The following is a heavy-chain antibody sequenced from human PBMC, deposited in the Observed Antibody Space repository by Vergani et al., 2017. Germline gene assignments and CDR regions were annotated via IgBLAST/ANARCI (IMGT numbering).Heavy chain of an antibody. CDR2: IIPIFGTA. D-gene: IGHD2-2*02. CDR3: ARGGRYCSSTSCYTPFDY. V-gene: IGHV1-69*01. J-gene: IGHJ4*02. Sequence: QVQLVQSGAEVKKPGSSVKVSCKASGGTFSSYAISWVRQAPGQGLEWMGGIIPIFGTANYAQKFQGRVTITADGSTSTAYMELSSLRSEDTAVYYCARGGRYCSSTSCYTPFDYWGQGTLVTVSS. CDR1: GGTFSSYA.